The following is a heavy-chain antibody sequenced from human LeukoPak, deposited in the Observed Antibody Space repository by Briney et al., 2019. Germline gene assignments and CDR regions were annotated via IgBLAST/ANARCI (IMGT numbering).Heavy chain of an antibody. CDR1: WDTIATYW. CDR2: TYPGDTRT. J-gene: IGHJ5*02. D-gene: IGHD6-25*01. Sequence: GESLKISCKGSWDTIATYWIGGERRLPGKGLEWVGITYPGDTRTRYNSPFQGQVTISASKTITNAYLQWSSLNASDTALYESACGKFSGTGSGPWGQGTLVTVSS. CDR3: ACGKFSGTGSGP. V-gene: IGHV5-51*01.